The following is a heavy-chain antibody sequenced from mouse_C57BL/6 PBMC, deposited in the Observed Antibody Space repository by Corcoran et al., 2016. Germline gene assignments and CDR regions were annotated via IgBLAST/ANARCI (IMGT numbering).Heavy chain of an antibody. J-gene: IGHJ2*01. V-gene: IGHV3-6*01. CDR3: ARDDYCSSCVY. Sequence: DVQLQESGPGLVKPSQSLSLTCSVTGYSITSGYYWNWIRQFPGNKLEWMGYISYDGSNNYNPSLKNRISITRDTSKNQFFLKLKSVTTEDTATYDCARDDYCSSCVYGCQVTTLTVSS. CDR1: GYSITSGYY. CDR2: ISYDGSN. D-gene: IGHD1-1*01.